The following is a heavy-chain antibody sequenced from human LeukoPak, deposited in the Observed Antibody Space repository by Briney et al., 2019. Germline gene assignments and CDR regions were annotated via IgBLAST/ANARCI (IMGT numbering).Heavy chain of an antibody. D-gene: IGHD1-26*01. CDR2: IKQDGSEK. V-gene: IGHV3-7*01. J-gene: IGHJ6*02. CDR1: GFTFSSYA. CDR3: ARGPELLPVSYYGMDV. Sequence: PGGSLRLSCAASGFTFSSYAMHWVRQAPGKGLEWVANIKQDGSEKYYVDSVKGRFTISRDNAKNSLYLQMNSLRAEDTAVYYCARGPELLPVSYYGMDVWGQGTTVTVSS.